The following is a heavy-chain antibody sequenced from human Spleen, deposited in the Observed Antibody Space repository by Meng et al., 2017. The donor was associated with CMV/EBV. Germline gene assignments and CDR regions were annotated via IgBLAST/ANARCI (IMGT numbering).Heavy chain of an antibody. CDR2: ISSSSSYI. D-gene: IGHD4-17*01. Sequence: GESLKISCAASGFTFSSYGMHWVRQAPGKGLEWVSSISSSSSYIYYADSVKGRFTISRDNAKNSLYLQMNSLRAEDTAVYYCARGKDYGDYHGWFDPWGQGTLVTVSS. J-gene: IGHJ5*02. CDR1: GFTFSSYG. V-gene: IGHV3-21*01. CDR3: ARGKDYGDYHGWFDP.